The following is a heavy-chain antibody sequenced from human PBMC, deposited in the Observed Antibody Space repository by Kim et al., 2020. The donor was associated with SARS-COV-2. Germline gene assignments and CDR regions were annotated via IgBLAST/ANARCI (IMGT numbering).Heavy chain of an antibody. D-gene: IGHD3-10*01. J-gene: IGHJ4*02. Sequence: GGSLRLSCTTSGFIFDYFGIHWVRQAPGRGLEWVALIWHDASNENYADSAKGRFTISRDYSKNTVYLQMNSLRAEDTAVYYCARDPYGWGNYFDYWGQGTLVTVSS. CDR2: IWHDASNE. CDR1: GFIFDYFG. V-gene: IGHV3-33*01. CDR3: ARDPYGWGNYFDY.